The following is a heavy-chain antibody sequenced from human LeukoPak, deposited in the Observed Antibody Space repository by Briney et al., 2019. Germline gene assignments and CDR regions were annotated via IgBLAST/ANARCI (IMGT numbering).Heavy chain of an antibody. J-gene: IGHJ4*02. D-gene: IGHD3-22*01. CDR3: AREAPGDSSGYYGRGDY. Sequence: GESLKISCKGSGYSFTSYWIGWVRQMPGKGLEWMGIIYPGDSDTTYSPSFQGQVTISADKSISTAYMELSRLRSDDTAVYYCAREAPGDSSGYYGRGDYWGQGTLVTVSS. V-gene: IGHV5-51*01. CDR1: GYSFTSYW. CDR2: IYPGDSDT.